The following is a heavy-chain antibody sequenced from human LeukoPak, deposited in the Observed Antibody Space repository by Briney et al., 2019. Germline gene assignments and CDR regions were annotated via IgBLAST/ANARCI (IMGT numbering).Heavy chain of an antibody. Sequence: SETLSLTCAVYGGSFSGYYWSWIRQPPGKGLEWIGEINHSGSTNYNPSLKSRVTISVDTSKNQFSLKLSSVTAAVTAVYYCASMTTVRGRYFYYYYGMDVWGQGTTVTVSS. CDR2: INHSGST. V-gene: IGHV4-34*01. CDR1: GGSFSGYY. J-gene: IGHJ6*02. CDR3: ASMTTVRGRYFYYYYGMDV. D-gene: IGHD4-11*01.